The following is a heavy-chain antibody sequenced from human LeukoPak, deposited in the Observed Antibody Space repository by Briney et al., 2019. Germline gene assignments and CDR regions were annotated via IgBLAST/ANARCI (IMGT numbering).Heavy chain of an antibody. D-gene: IGHD6-19*01. Sequence: ASVKVSCKASGYTFTSYYMHWVRQASGQGLEWMGIINPSGGSTSYAQKFQGRVTMTRDTSTSTVYMELSSLRSEDTAVYYCTRESSGSARLGYWGQGTLVTVSS. CDR1: GYTFTSYY. V-gene: IGHV1-46*01. CDR2: INPSGGST. J-gene: IGHJ4*02. CDR3: TRESSGSARLGY.